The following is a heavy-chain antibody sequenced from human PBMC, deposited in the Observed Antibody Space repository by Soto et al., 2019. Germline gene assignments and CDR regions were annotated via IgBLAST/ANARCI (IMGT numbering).Heavy chain of an antibody. CDR1: GGTFSSYA. CDR3: ARGGDIVVVVAASLSYYGMDV. J-gene: IGHJ6*02. D-gene: IGHD2-15*01. V-gene: IGHV1-69*13. Sequence: XSVKVSFRASGGTFSSYAISWVRQAPGQGLEWMGGIIPIFGTANYAQKFQGRVTITADESTSTAYMELSSLRSEDTAVYYCARGGDIVVVVAASLSYYGMDVWGQGTTVTVSS. CDR2: IIPIFGTA.